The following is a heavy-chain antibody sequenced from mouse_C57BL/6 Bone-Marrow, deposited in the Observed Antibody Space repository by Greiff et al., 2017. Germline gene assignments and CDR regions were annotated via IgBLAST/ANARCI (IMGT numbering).Heavy chain of an antibody. Sequence: EVKLVESGGGLVKPGGSLKLSCAASGFTFSSYAMSWVRQTPEKRLEWVATISDGGSYTYYPDNVKGRFTISRDNAKNNLYLQMSHLKSEDTAMYYCARDQGITTVKGFAYWGQGTLVTVSA. D-gene: IGHD1-1*01. V-gene: IGHV5-4*01. CDR3: ARDQGITTVKGFAY. CDR2: ISDGGSYT. CDR1: GFTFSSYA. J-gene: IGHJ3*01.